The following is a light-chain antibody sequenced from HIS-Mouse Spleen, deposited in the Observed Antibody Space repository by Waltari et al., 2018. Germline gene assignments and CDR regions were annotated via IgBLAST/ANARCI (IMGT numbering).Light chain of an antibody. CDR2: EDS. Sequence: SYELTQPPSVSVSPGQTARITCSGDALPKKYAYWYQQKSGQAPGLVRYEDSKRPSGIPERVSGSSSGTMATLTISGAQVEDEDDYYCYSTDSSGNHRVFGGGTKLTVL. J-gene: IGLJ2*01. V-gene: IGLV3-10*03. CDR3: YSTDSSGNHRV. CDR1: ALPKKY.